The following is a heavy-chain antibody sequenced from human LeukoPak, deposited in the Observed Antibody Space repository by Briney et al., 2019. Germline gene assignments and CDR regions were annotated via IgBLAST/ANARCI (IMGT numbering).Heavy chain of an antibody. CDR3: AKDAIGNYYDSSGLD. CDR2: ISYDGSNK. J-gene: IGHJ4*02. V-gene: IGHV3-30*18. D-gene: IGHD3-22*01. CDR1: GFTFSSYG. Sequence: PGRSLRLSCAASGFTFSSYGMHWVRQAPGKGLEWVAVISYDGSNKYYADSVKGRFTISRDNSKNTLYLQMNSLRAEDTAVYYCAKDAIGNYYDSSGLDWGQGTLVTVSS.